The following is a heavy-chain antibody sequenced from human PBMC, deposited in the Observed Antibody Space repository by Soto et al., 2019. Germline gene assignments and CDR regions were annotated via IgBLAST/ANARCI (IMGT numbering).Heavy chain of an antibody. CDR2: IYYSGST. D-gene: IGHD5-18*01. CDR1: GGSISSGDYY. CDR3: AREVVKLWSKSPK. V-gene: IGHV4-30-4*01. J-gene: IGHJ4*02. Sequence: QVQLQESGPGLVKPSQTLSLTCTVSGGSISSGDYYWSWIRQPPGKGLAWIGYIYYSGSTYYNPSLKSRVTISVDTSKNQFSLKLSSVTAADTAVYYCAREVVKLWSKSPKWGQGTLVTVSS.